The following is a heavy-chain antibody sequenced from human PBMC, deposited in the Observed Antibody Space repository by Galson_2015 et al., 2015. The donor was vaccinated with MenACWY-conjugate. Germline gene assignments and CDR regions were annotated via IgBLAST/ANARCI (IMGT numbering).Heavy chain of an antibody. V-gene: IGHV3-21*01. CDR1: GFIFSSHP. D-gene: IGHD3-3*01. CDR3: ARDYARLEWLSAYYFDY. Sequence: SLRLSCAASGFIFSSHPMNWVRQAPGKGLEWVSSISISSSYIYYADSVKGRFTISRDNAKNSLYLQMNSLTAVDTAVYYCARDYARLEWLSAYYFDYWGQGTPVTVSS. CDR2: ISISSSYI. J-gene: IGHJ4*02.